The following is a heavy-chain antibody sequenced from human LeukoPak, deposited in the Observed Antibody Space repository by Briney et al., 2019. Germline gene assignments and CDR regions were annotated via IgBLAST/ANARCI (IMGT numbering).Heavy chain of an antibody. J-gene: IGHJ3*02. V-gene: IGHV4-59*12. CDR2: IYDSGST. CDR3: ARDCSGGSCYGAFDI. Sequence: PSETLSLTCTVSGGSISNYYWSWIRQPPGKGLEWIGYIYDSGSTYYNPSLKSRITISVDTSENRFSLKLSSVTATDTAVYYCARDCSGGSCYGAFDIWGQGTMVTVSS. CDR1: GGSISNYY. D-gene: IGHD2-15*01.